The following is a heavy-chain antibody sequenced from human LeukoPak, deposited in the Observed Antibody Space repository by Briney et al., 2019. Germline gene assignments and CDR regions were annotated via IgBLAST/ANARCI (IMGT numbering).Heavy chain of an antibody. V-gene: IGHV3-23*01. CDR1: GFTFSSYG. CDR2: ISGSGGST. Sequence: GGSLRLSCAASGFTFSSYGMSWVRQAPGEGLEWVSAISGSGGSTYYADSVKGRFTISRDNSKNTLYLQMKSLRTEDTAVYYCAKGGGYEAQYYYYYLDVWGKGTTVTISS. D-gene: IGHD5-12*01. CDR3: AKGGGYEAQYYYYYLDV. J-gene: IGHJ6*03.